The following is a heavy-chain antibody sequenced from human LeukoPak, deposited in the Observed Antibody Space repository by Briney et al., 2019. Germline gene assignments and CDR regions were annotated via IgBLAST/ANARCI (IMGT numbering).Heavy chain of an antibody. J-gene: IGHJ3*02. D-gene: IGHD3-22*01. CDR3: ARIHSLYYYDSSGYGAFDI. CDR1: GFTFSHYG. V-gene: IGHV3-33*01. CDR2: IWSDGSNQ. Sequence: GGSLRLSRAASGFTFSHYGMHWVRQAPGKGLEWVAVIWSDGSNQNYVDSVKGRFTISRDNSKNTLYLQMNSLRAEDTAVYYCARIHSLYYYDSSGYGAFDIWGQGTMVTVSS.